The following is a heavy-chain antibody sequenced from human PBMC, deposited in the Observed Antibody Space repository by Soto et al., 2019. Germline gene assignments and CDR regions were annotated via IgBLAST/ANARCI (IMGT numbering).Heavy chain of an antibody. CDR3: ARGSGGYFPWFDP. V-gene: IGHV1-3*01. CDR1: GYTFTSYA. D-gene: IGHD2-8*02. Sequence: VQLVQSGSEVKKPGASVKVSCKASGYTFTSYAMHWVRQAPGQRLEWMGWINAGNGNTTYSQKFQGRVTITRATAASTAYLELSSLRSADTALYSCARGSGGYFPWFDPWGNGTLVTVSS. J-gene: IGHJ5*02. CDR2: INAGNGNT.